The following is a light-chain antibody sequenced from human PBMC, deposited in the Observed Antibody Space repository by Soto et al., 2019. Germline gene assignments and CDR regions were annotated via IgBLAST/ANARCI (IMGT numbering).Light chain of an antibody. V-gene: IGLV2-14*01. CDR1: SSDVGGYNY. CDR2: EVS. CDR3: SSYTSSATRV. Sequence: QSVLTQPASVSGSPGQSITISCTGTSSDVGGYNYVSWYQHHPGKAPKLMISEVSNRPSGVANRFSGSKSGNTASLTISGLQAEDEADYYCSSYTSSATRVFGTGTKVTVL. J-gene: IGLJ1*01.